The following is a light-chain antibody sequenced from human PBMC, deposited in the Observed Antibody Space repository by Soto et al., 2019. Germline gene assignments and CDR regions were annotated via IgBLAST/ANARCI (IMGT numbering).Light chain of an antibody. CDR3: QHYNNWPYT. CDR1: QSVSSN. V-gene: IGKV3-15*01. J-gene: IGKJ2*01. Sequence: EIVMTQSPATLSVSPVERATLSCRASQSVSSNLAWYQQKPGQGPRLLIYAASTRATGIPARFSGSGSGTEFTLTISSLQSEDFAVYHCQHYNNWPYTFGQGTKLEMK. CDR2: AAS.